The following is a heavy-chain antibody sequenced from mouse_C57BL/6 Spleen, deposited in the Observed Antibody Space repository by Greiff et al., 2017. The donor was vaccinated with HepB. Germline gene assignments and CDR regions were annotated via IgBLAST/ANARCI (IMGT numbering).Heavy chain of an antibody. CDR3: ARSRTKEGYFDV. CDR1: GYTFTSYG. CDR2: IYPRSGNT. V-gene: IGHV1-81*01. Sequence: VQLKESGAELARPGASVKLSCKASGYTFTSYGISWVKQRTGQGLEWIGEIYPRSGNTYYNEKFKGKATLTADKSSSTAYMELRSLTSEDSAVYFCARSRTKEGYFDVWGTGTTVTVSS. J-gene: IGHJ1*03.